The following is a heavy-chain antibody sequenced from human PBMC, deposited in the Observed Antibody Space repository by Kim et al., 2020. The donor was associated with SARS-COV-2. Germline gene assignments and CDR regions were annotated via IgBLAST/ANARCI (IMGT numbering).Heavy chain of an antibody. V-gene: IGHV1-2*06. D-gene: IGHD3-9*01. J-gene: IGHJ2*01. CDR3: AREFGGYDILTGYSSLAYFDL. CDR1: GYTFTGYY. CDR2: INPNSGGT. Sequence: ASVKVSCKASGYTFTGYYMHWVRQAPGQGLEWMGRINPNSGGTNYAQKFQGRVTMTRDTSISTAYMELSRLRSDDTAVYYCAREFGGYDILTGYSSLAYFDLWGRGTLVTVSS.